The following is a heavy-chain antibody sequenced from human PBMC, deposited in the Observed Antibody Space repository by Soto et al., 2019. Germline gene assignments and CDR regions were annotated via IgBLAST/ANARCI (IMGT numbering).Heavy chain of an antibody. CDR1: GYTFTSYG. CDR2: ISAYNGNT. D-gene: IGHD2-15*01. J-gene: IGHJ3*02. CDR3: ARDGDNIVVVVAATIVPAFDI. V-gene: IGHV1-18*01. Sequence: ASVKLSCKASGYTFTSYGISCARQAPGQGLEWMGWISAYNGNTNYAQKFQGRVTMTRDTSTSTVYMELSSLRSEDTAVYYCARDGDNIVVVVAATIVPAFDIWGQGTMVTVSS.